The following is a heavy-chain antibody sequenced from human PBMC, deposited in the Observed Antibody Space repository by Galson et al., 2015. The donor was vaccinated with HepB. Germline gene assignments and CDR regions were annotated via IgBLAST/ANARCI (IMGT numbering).Heavy chain of an antibody. CDR1: GFTFSSYA. CDR3: VKVLLWFGEIRFDD. J-gene: IGHJ4*02. D-gene: IGHD3-10*01. Sequence: SLRLSCAASGFTFSSYATSWVRQAPGKGLEWLSLIYSDGTTYYADSVKGRFTISRDSSKNTLDLQMNSLRTDDAAVYYCVKVLLWFGEIRFDDWGQGALVAVSS. V-gene: IGHV3-23*03. CDR2: IYSDGTT.